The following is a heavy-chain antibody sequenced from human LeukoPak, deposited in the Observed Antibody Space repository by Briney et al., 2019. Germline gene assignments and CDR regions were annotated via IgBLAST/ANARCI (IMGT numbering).Heavy chain of an antibody. D-gene: IGHD6-13*01. Sequence: SETLSLICTVSGASTSSYYWSWIRQPPGKGLEWIGYIYYSGSTNYNPSLKSRVTISVDTSKNQFSLKLSSVTAADTAVYYCARLEAAAGTVGYWGQGTLVTVSS. J-gene: IGHJ4*02. CDR2: IYYSGST. V-gene: IGHV4-59*01. CDR3: ARLEAAAGTVGY. CDR1: GASTSSYY.